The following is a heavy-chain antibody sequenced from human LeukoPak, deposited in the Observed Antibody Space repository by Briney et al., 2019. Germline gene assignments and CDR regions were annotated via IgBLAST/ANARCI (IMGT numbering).Heavy chain of an antibody. V-gene: IGHV4-30-2*01. CDR3: ARGAYDSSGYYYGFDY. Sequence: SETLSLTCAVSGVSISSGGYSWSWIRQPPGKGLEWIGYIYHSGSTYYNPSLKSRVTISVDRSKNQFSLKLSSVTAADTAVYYCARGAYDSSGYYYGFDYWGQGTLVTVSS. CDR1: GVSISSGGYS. J-gene: IGHJ4*02. D-gene: IGHD3-22*01. CDR2: IYHSGST.